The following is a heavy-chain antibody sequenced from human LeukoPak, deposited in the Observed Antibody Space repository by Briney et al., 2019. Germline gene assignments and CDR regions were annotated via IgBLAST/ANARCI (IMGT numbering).Heavy chain of an antibody. J-gene: IGHJ6*02. V-gene: IGHV3-23*01. D-gene: IGHD3-10*01. CDR2: FSGSGGPT. CDR3: AKGYGSSRYGMDV. Sequence: GGSLRLSCAASGFTFSSYAMSWVRQAPGKGLERVSSFSGSGGPTYYADSVKGRFTISRDISKNTLYLQMNSLTDEDTAVYYCAKGYGSSRYGMDVWGQGTTVTVSS. CDR1: GFTFSSYA.